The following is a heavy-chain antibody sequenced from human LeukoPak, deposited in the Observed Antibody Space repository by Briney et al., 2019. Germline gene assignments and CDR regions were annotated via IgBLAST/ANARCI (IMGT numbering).Heavy chain of an antibody. V-gene: IGHV1-46*01. CDR1: GYTFTSYY. D-gene: IGHD2-2*01. J-gene: IGHJ4*02. Sequence: ASVKVSCKASGYTFTSYYMHWVRQAPGQGLEWMGIINPSGGSTSYAQKFQGRVTMTRDTSTSTVYMELSSLRSDDTAVYYCALREGYCSSTSCYYFDYWGQGTLVTVSS. CDR3: ALREGYCSSTSCYYFDY. CDR2: INPSGGST.